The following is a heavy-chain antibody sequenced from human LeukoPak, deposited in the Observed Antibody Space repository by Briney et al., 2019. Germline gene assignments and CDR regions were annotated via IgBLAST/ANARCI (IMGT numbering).Heavy chain of an antibody. CDR2: IYYSGST. CDR3: ARESTDGVRFDY. J-gene: IGHJ4*02. D-gene: IGHD5/OR15-5a*01. CDR1: GGSISSGGYY. V-gene: IGHV4-31*03. Sequence: SETLSLTCTVSGGSISSGGYYWSWIRQHPGKGLEWIGYIYYSGSTYYNPSLKSRVTISVDTSENQFSLKLSSVTAADTAVYYCARESTDGVRFDYWGQGTLVTVSS.